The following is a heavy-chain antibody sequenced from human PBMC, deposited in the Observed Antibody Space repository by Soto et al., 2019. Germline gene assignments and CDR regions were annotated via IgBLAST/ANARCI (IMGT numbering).Heavy chain of an antibody. CDR2: MNPNSGNT. J-gene: IGHJ5*02. D-gene: IGHD5-12*01. CDR3: AKVNVDRVATIVHNWFEP. Sequence: ASVKVSCKASGYTFTSYDINWVRQATGQGLEWMGWMNPNSGNTGYAQKFQGRVTMTRNTSISTAYMELSSLRSEDTAVYYCAKVNVDRVATIVHNWFEPWGQGTLVTVSS. CDR1: GYTFTSYD. V-gene: IGHV1-8*01.